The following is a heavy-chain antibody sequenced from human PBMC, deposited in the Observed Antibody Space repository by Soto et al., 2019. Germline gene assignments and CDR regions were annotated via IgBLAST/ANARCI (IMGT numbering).Heavy chain of an antibody. V-gene: IGHV4-30-2*01. CDR3: ARTMTTSGWFDP. J-gene: IGHJ5*02. Sequence: SETLSLTCAVSGGPITSGGYSWSWIRQPPGKGLEWIGYIYHSGGTYYNPSLKSRVTLSIDRTKKQFSLKLKSVTAADTAVYFCARTMTTSGWFDPWGQGTLVTVSS. CDR2: IYHSGGT. CDR1: GGPITSGGYS. D-gene: IGHD4-17*01.